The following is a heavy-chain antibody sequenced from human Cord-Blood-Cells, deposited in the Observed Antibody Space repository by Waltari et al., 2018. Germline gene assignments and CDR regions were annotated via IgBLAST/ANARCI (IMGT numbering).Heavy chain of an antibody. CDR3: ARPYCGGDCYYFDY. D-gene: IGHD2-21*01. CDR1: GFTFSSYH. CDR2: ISSSSSTI. Sequence: EVQLVDSGGGLVQPGGSLRLSCAASGFTFSSYHLNWVSPPPGKGLEWVSYISSSSSTIYYADSVKGRFTISRDNAKNSLYLQMNSLRAEDTAVYYCARPYCGGDCYYFDYWGQGTLVTVSS. V-gene: IGHV3-48*01. J-gene: IGHJ4*02.